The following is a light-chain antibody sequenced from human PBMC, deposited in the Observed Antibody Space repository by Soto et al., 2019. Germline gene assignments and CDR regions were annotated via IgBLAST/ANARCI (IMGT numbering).Light chain of an antibody. V-gene: IGLV2-14*01. J-gene: IGLJ1*01. CDR1: SSDIGTYNY. Sequence: QSVLTQPASVSGSPGQSITISCTGTSSDIGTYNYVSWYQQHPGKAPKLVIYEVSYRPSGVSIRFSAPKSVNTASLTISGLQAEDEADYYCSSYTSKNDRVFGTGTKVTV. CDR3: SSYTSKNDRV. CDR2: EVS.